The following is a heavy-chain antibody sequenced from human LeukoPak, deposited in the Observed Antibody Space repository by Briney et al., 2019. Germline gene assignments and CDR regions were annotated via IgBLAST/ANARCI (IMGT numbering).Heavy chain of an antibody. CDR2: ISWDGGST. Sequence: AGGSLRRYCAASGFTFYDYAMHWVRQAPGKGLEWVSLISWDGGSTYYADSVKGRFTISRDNSKNSLYLQMNSLRAEDTALYYCAKDISQRCSGGSCYSDVVFQHWGQGTLVTVSS. V-gene: IGHV3-43D*04. D-gene: IGHD2-15*01. J-gene: IGHJ1*01. CDR3: AKDISQRCSGGSCYSDVVFQH. CDR1: GFTFYDYA.